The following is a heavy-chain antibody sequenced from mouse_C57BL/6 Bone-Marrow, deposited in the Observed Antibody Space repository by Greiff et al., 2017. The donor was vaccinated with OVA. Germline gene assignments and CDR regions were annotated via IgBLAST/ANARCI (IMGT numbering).Heavy chain of an antibody. J-gene: IGHJ3*01. CDR2: IYPRSGNT. CDR3: AREGWYGNYPFAY. CDR1: GYTFTSYG. Sequence: QVQLKQSGAELARPGASVKLSCKASGYTFTSYGISWVKQRTGQGLEWIGEIYPRSGNTYYNEKFKGKATLTADKSSSTAYMELRSLTSEDSAFYFCAREGWYGNYPFAYWGQGTLVTVSA. D-gene: IGHD2-10*02. V-gene: IGHV1-81*01.